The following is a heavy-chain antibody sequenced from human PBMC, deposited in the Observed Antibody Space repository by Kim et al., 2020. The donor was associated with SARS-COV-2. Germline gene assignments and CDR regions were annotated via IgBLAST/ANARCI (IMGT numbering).Heavy chain of an antibody. D-gene: IGHD6-19*01. CDR1: GGSFSGYY. V-gene: IGHV4-34*01. CDR3: ARVAVQWLFHWYFDL. Sequence: SQTLSLTCAVYGGSFSGYYWSWIRQPPGKGLEWIGEINHSGSTNYNPSLKSRVTISVDTSKNQFSLKLSSVTAADTAVYYCARVAVQWLFHWYFDLWGRGTLVTVSS. CDR2: INHSGST. J-gene: IGHJ2*01.